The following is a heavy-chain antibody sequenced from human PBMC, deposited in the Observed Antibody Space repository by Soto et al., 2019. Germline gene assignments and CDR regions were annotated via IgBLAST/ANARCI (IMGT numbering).Heavy chain of an antibody. Sequence: PSETLSLTCTVSGGSISSGGYYWSWIRQHPGKGLEWIGYIYYSGSTYYNPSLKSRVTISVDTSKNQFSLKLSSVTAADTAVYYCATYCSGGSCYLDYWGQGTRVTVSS. CDR1: GGSISSGGYY. D-gene: IGHD2-15*01. CDR3: ATYCSGGSCYLDY. V-gene: IGHV4-31*03. CDR2: IYYSGST. J-gene: IGHJ4*02.